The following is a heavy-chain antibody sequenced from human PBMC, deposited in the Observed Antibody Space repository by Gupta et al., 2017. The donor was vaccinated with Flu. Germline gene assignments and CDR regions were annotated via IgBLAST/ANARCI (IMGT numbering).Heavy chain of an antibody. CDR3: TTDSSGGITFDI. J-gene: IGHJ3*02. D-gene: IGHD2-21*01. V-gene: IGHV3-15*01. CDR1: GFSFRYPY. CDR2: LKSEADGGTA. Sequence: EGQLVESGGGLVKTGGSLRLSCAASGFSFRYPYMNWVRQAPGKGLEWVGRLKSEADGGTADYAAPVKGRFAISRDDSKNTLWLQMNSLRTEDTAVYYCTTDSSGGITFDIWGQGTPVTVSA.